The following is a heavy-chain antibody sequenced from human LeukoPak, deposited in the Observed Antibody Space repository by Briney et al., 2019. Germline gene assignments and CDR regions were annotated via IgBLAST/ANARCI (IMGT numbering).Heavy chain of an antibody. Sequence: SETLSLSCAVHGDSFSGFYWTWVRQAPGKGLEWIGEISYSGTPRYHQSLNSRLTITLDTAKKQISLTLSPVTAADTAVYFCVRGNVKHYHSVADEYYYYMDVWGKGTAVIVSS. J-gene: IGHJ6*03. V-gene: IGHV4-34*01. CDR3: VRGNVKHYHSVADEYYYYMDV. CDR2: ISYSGTP. CDR1: GDSFSGFY. D-gene: IGHD6-19*01.